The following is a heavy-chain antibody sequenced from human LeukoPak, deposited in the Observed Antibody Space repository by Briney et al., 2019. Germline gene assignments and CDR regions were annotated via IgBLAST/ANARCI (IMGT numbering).Heavy chain of an antibody. Sequence: TSETLSLTCTVSGDSISSYYWSWIRQPPGEGLEWIGYIYTSGGTDYIPSLKGRVTISIDTSKNQFPLKLSSVTAADSAVYYCARLTRLSTSPDRYYLDYWGQGTLVTVSS. V-gene: IGHV4-4*09. CDR2: IYTSGGT. CDR1: GDSISSYY. CDR3: ARLTRLSTSPDRYYLDY. D-gene: IGHD6-6*01. J-gene: IGHJ4*02.